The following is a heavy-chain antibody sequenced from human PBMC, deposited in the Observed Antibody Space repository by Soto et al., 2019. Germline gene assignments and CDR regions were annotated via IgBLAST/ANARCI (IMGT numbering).Heavy chain of an antibody. J-gene: IGHJ4*02. V-gene: IGHV3-43*01. CDR1: GFTFDDYT. Sequence: VQLVESGGVVVQPGGSLRLSCAASGFTFDDYTMHWVRQAPGKGLEWVSLISWDGGSTYYADSVKGRFTISRDNSKNSLYLQMNSLRTEDTALYYCAKDILYGSGSYYPLFDYWGQGTLVTVSS. CDR3: AKDILYGSGSYYPLFDY. D-gene: IGHD3-10*01. CDR2: ISWDGGST.